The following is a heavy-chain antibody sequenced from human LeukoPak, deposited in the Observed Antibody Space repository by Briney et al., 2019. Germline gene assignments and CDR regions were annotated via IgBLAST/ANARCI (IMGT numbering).Heavy chain of an antibody. D-gene: IGHD4-11*01. Sequence: QPGRSLRLSCAASGFMFGNYGMHWVRQAPGQGLEWVALIWYDGSKKYYADSVKGRFTVSRDNSENTLYLQMNSLRADDTAVYYCARGLQPPVLYGMDVWGQGTTVTVSS. J-gene: IGHJ6*02. CDR3: ARGLQPPVLYGMDV. V-gene: IGHV3-33*01. CDR1: GFMFGNYG. CDR2: IWYDGSKK.